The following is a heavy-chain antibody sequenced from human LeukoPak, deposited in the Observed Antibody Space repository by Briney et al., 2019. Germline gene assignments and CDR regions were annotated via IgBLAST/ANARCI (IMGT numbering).Heavy chain of an antibody. V-gene: IGHV1-46*01. J-gene: IGHJ5*02. CDR1: GYTFTGYY. CDR3: ARTRSFYDSSGYYYGWFDP. D-gene: IGHD3-22*01. CDR2: INPSGGST. Sequence: RASVKVSCKASGYTFTGYYMHWVRQAPGQGLEWMGIINPSGGSTSYAQKFQGRVTMTRDTSTSTVYMGLSSLRSEDTAVYYCARTRSFYDSSGYYYGWFDPWGQGTLVTVSS.